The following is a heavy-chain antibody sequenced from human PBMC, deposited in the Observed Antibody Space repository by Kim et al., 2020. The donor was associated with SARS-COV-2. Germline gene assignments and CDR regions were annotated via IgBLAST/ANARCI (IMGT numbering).Heavy chain of an antibody. CDR2: IYSSGST. J-gene: IGHJ6*02. Sequence: GGSLRLSCAASGFTVSGNYMSWVRQAPGKGLEWVAGIYSSGSTYYADSVKGRYTISRDNSKNTPSLQMNSLRAEDTSVYYSARDAWYSSALTPPLRYYGMDVWGQGTTVTVS. V-gene: IGHV3-53*01. D-gene: IGHD6-25*01. CDR3: ARDAWYSSALTPPLRYYGMDV. CDR1: GFTVSGNY.